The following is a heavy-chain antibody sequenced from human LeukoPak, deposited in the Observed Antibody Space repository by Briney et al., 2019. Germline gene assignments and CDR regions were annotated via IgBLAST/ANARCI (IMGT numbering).Heavy chain of an antibody. D-gene: IGHD3-9*01. V-gene: IGHV4-30-4*01. CDR1: GGSINSVDYY. CDR3: ARGVTDWAIHN. CDR2: IYYSGST. J-gene: IGHJ4*02. Sequence: SETLSLTCTVSGGSINSVDYYWSWIRQPPGKGLEWIGFIYYSGSTYNNPSLKSRVTIPVDTSKNQFPLRLSSVTAADTAMYYCARGVTDWAIHNWGQGTLVTVSS.